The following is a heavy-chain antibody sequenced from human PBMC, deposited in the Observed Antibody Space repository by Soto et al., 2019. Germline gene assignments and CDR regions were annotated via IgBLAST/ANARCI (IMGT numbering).Heavy chain of an antibody. Sequence: QVQLVESGRGVVQPGRSLRLSCAASGFTFSSYGMHGVRQAPCKGLECVAVIWYDGSTKYYADSVKGRFTISRDNSKTTMYLQMNSLRAEDTAVYYCAREYLLAVAGTVAVDYWGQGTLVTVSS. J-gene: IGHJ4*02. CDR1: GFTFSSYG. CDR3: AREYLLAVAGTVAVDY. CDR2: IWYDGSTK. V-gene: IGHV3-33*01. D-gene: IGHD6-13*01.